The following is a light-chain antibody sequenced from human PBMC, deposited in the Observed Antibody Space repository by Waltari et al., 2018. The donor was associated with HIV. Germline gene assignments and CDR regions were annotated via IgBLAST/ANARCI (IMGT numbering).Light chain of an antibody. V-gene: IGKV1-9*01. Sequence: DIQLTQSPSILSASVGDRVTITCRDSQGISNYVAWYQQKPGKAPKLLIFLASTLQSGVPSRFSGSGSETEFTLTISSLQPEDFATYYCQQLHTYPRTFGQGTKVEIK. CDR1: QGISNY. J-gene: IGKJ1*01. CDR3: QQLHTYPRT. CDR2: LAS.